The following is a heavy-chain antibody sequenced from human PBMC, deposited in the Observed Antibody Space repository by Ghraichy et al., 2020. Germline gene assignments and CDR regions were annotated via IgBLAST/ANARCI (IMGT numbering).Heavy chain of an antibody. J-gene: IGHJ4*02. CDR1: GFPFNNST. D-gene: IGHD4/OR15-4a*01. Sequence: SVKVSCKASGFPFNNSTVQWVRQARGHRPEWLGWIVVGSGNTYLAQRFQDRDSITRDISTKTAYMELSSLRSEDTAIFYCAVPGANSQFDYWGQGTLVAVSS. CDR3: AVPGANSQFDY. CDR2: IVVGSGNT. V-gene: IGHV1-58*01.